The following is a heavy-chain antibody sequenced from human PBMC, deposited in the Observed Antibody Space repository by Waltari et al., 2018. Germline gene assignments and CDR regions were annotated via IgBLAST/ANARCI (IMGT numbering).Heavy chain of an antibody. CDR3: ARGTVEMATNDY. J-gene: IGHJ4*02. CDR1: GGSISSSSYY. Sequence: QLQLQESGPGLVKPSETLSLTCTVSGGSISSSSYYWGWIRQPPGKGLEWIGSIYYSGSTYDNPSLKSRVTISVDTSKNQFSLKLSSVTTADTAVYYCARGTVEMATNDYWGQGTLVTVSS. V-gene: IGHV4-39*07. CDR2: IYYSGST. D-gene: IGHD5-12*01.